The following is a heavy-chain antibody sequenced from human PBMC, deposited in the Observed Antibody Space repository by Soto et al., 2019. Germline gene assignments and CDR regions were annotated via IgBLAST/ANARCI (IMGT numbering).Heavy chain of an antibody. D-gene: IGHD1-1*01. J-gene: IGHJ6*02. CDR1: GYAFTSFG. Sequence: ASVKFSCKASGYAFTSFGITWVRQAPGQGLEWMGWISAYNDNRNYAQKFQDRVIMTTDTSTSTAYMELRSLRSDDTAVYYCARENWNYDYYYGMDIWGQGTTVTSP. CDR2: ISAYNDNR. CDR3: ARENWNYDYYYGMDI. V-gene: IGHV1-18*04.